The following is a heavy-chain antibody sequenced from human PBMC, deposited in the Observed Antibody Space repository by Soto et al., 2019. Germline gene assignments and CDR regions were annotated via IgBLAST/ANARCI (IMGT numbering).Heavy chain of an antibody. CDR3: AKDRRSSGWFDY. V-gene: IGHV3-43*01. Sequence: PGGSLRLSCAASGFNFDDYTMHWVRQAPGKGLEWVSLISWDGGSTYYADSVKGRFTISRDNSKNSLYLQMNSLRTEDTALYYCAKDRRSSGWFDYWGQGTLVTVSS. D-gene: IGHD6-19*01. CDR1: GFNFDDYT. CDR2: ISWDGGST. J-gene: IGHJ4*02.